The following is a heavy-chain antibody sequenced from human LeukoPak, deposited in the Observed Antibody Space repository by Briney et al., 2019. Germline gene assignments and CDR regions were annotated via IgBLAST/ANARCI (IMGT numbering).Heavy chain of an antibody. CDR1: GGSISSSSYY. CDR3: ARRGAFTGYYYYGMDV. V-gene: IGHV4-39*01. CDR2: IYYSGST. J-gene: IGHJ6*02. Sequence: SETLSLTCTVSGGSISSSSYYWGWIRQPPGKGLEWIGSIYYSGSTYYNPSLKSRVTISVDTSKNQFSLKLSSVTAADTAVYYCARRGAFTGYYYYGMDVRGQGTTVTVSS. D-gene: IGHD3-10*01.